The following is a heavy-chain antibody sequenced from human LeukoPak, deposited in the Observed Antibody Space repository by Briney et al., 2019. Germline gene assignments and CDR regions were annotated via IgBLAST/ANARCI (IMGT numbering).Heavy chain of an antibody. J-gene: IGHJ4*02. V-gene: IGHV3-21*01. CDR1: GFPFNNYT. CDR3: ARSFRERKFDC. D-gene: IGHD1-26*01. Sequence: GGSLTLSCAASGFPFNNYTMNWVRQPPGKGLEWVSSISSSGIYMFYAALVKGRLTISRDSAKISLYPQTTSLRAEDTAVYYCARSFRERKFDCWGQGTLVTVS. CDR2: ISSSGIYM.